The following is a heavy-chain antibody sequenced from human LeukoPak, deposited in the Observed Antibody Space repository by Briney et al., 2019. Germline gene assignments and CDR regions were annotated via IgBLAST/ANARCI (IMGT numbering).Heavy chain of an antibody. Sequence: GRSLRLSCAASGFTFSSYAMHWVRQAPGKGLEWVAVISYDGSNKYYADSVKGRFTISRDNSKNTLYLQMNSLRAEDTAVYYCARDPVVVAAGGSFGYWGQGTLVTVSS. J-gene: IGHJ4*02. D-gene: IGHD2-15*01. CDR1: GFTFSSYA. CDR2: ISYDGSNK. V-gene: IGHV3-30*04. CDR3: ARDPVVVAAGGSFGY.